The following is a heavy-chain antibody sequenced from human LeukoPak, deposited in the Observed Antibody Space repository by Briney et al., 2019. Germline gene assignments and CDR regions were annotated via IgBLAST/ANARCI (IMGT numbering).Heavy chain of an antibody. V-gene: IGHV4-59*01. D-gene: IGHD3-16*02. J-gene: IGHJ4*02. CDR1: GGSISSYY. CDR3: ARGRYYDYVWGSYRPLYFDY. Sequence: PSETLSLTCTVSGGSISSYYWSWIRQPPGKGLEWIGYIYYSGSTNYNPSLKSRVTISVDTSKNQFSLKLSSVTAADTAVYYCARGRYYDYVWGSYRPLYFDYWGQGTLVTVSS. CDR2: IYYSGST.